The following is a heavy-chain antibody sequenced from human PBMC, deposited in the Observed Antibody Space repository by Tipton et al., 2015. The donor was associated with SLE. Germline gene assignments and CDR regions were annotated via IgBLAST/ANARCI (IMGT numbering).Heavy chain of an antibody. CDR2: IYYTGST. V-gene: IGHV4-30-4*08. J-gene: IGHJ5*02. CDR1: GGSISRSDYY. CDR3: ARNHHSDFDH. D-gene: IGHD2-21*02. Sequence: TLSLTCTVSGGSISRSDYYWSWIRQPPGKGLEWIGYIYYTGSTYYDPSLKSRITISVDTSKNQFSLKLNSVTAADTAVYYCARNHHSDFDHWGQGTLVTVSS.